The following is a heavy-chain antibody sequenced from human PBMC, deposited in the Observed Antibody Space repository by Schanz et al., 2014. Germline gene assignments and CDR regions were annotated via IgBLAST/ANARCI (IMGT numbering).Heavy chain of an antibody. D-gene: IGHD2-2*01. Sequence: EMQLLESGGGLIQPGGSLRLSCAASGFTFSTHAMSWVRQAPGKGLEWVSSISSGGGSTYYADSVKGRFTISRDNCKNTLYLQMKSLRAEDTAVYYCARVKYCTITRCYRTETEGIYYMDVWGKGTTXTVSS. CDR2: ISSGGGST. CDR3: ARVKYCTITRCYRTETEGIYYMDV. V-gene: IGHV3-23*01. J-gene: IGHJ6*03. CDR1: GFTFSTHA.